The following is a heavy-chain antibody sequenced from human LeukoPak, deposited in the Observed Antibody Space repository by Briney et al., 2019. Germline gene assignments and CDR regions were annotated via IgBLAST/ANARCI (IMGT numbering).Heavy chain of an antibody. D-gene: IGHD6-19*01. CDR1: GGSISSGGYS. Sequence: SETLSLTCAVSGGSISSGGYSWSWIRQPPGKGLEWIGYIYHSGSTYYNPSLKSRVTISVDRSKNQFSLKLSSVTAADTAVYYCAMVQWLVRYNWFDPWGQGTLVTVSS. CDR3: AMVQWLVRYNWFDP. CDR2: IYHSGST. J-gene: IGHJ5*02. V-gene: IGHV4-30-2*01.